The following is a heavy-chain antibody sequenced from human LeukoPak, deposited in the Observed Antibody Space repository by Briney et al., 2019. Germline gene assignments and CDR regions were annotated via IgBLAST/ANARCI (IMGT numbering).Heavy chain of an antibody. D-gene: IGHD6-19*01. J-gene: IGHJ5*02. CDR1: GGSISSSSYY. Sequence: SETLSLTCTVSGGSISSSSYYWGWIRQPPGKGLEWIGSIYYSGSTYYNPSLKSRVTISVDTSKNQFSLKLSSVTAADTAVYYCARELDQGAGFNWFDPWGQGTLVTVSS. V-gene: IGHV4-39*07. CDR3: ARELDQGAGFNWFDP. CDR2: IYYSGST.